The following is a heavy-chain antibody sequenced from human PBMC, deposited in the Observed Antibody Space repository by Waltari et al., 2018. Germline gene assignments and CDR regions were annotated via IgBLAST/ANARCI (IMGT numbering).Heavy chain of an antibody. CDR3: ASPVELPGAFDI. D-gene: IGHD1-7*01. Sequence: QVQLVQSGAEVKKPGASVKVSCKASGYTFTSYDIHWVRQATGQGLEWMGWMNPNSGNTGYAQKFQGRVTMTRNTSISTAYMELSSLRSEDTAVYYCASPVELPGAFDIWGQGTMVTVSS. CDR1: GYTFTSYD. J-gene: IGHJ3*02. V-gene: IGHV1-8*01. CDR2: MNPNSGNT.